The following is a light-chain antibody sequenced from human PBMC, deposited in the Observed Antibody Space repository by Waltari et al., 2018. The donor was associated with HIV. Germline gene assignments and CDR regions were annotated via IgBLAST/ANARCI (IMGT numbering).Light chain of an antibody. CDR3: SAWDDSLRATV. V-gene: IGLV1-44*01. CDR1: SSNLGAHT. Sequence: QSEMSHPPSAPGTPGQTVTISCSGRSSNLGAHTVICYHQIPGTAPRLLIYGHNQRPSGVPDRFSGSRSGTSASLTIGGLQSEDEADYYCSAWDDSLRATVFGTGTRVTVL. J-gene: IGLJ1*01. CDR2: GHN.